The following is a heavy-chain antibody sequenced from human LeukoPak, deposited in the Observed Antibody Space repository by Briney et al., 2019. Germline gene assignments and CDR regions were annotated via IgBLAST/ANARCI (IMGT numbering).Heavy chain of an antibody. CDR1: GFTFDDYA. CDR3: AKDIGIAVAGTPDAFGI. J-gene: IGHJ3*02. CDR2: ISWNSGSI. D-gene: IGHD6-19*01. V-gene: IGHV3-9*03. Sequence: PGGSLRLSCAASGFTFDDYAMHWVRQAPGKGLEWVSGISWNSGSIGYADSVKGRFTISRDNAKNSLYLQMNSLRAEDMALYYCAKDIGIAVAGTPDAFGIWGQGTMVTVSS.